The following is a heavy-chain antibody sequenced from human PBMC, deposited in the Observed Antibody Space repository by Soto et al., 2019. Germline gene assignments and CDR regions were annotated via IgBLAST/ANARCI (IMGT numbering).Heavy chain of an antibody. D-gene: IGHD1-26*01. CDR3: TRALSGSYDS. CDR2: TYYRSKWST. CDR1: GDSVSSTVAA. Sequence: SQTLSLTCAISGDSVSSTVAAWNWIRQSPSRGLEWLGRTYYRSKWSTDYAVSVKSRITINPDTSKNQFSLQLNSVTPEDTAVYYCTRALSGSYDSWGQGTLVTVSS. V-gene: IGHV6-1*01. J-gene: IGHJ5*01.